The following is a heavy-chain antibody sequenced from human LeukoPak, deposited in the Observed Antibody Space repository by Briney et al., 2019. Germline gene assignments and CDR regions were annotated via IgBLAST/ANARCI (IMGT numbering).Heavy chain of an antibody. J-gene: IGHJ4*02. V-gene: IGHV3-23*01. D-gene: IGHD6-13*01. CDR1: GFTFSSYA. CDR3: ANGLGIAAAGPFDY. CDR2: ISGSGGST. Sequence: GGSLRLSCAASGFTFSSYAMSWVRQAPGKGLEWASAISGSGGSTYYADSVKGRFTISRDNSKNTLYLQMNSLRAENTAVYYCANGLGIAAAGPFDYWGQGTLVTVSS.